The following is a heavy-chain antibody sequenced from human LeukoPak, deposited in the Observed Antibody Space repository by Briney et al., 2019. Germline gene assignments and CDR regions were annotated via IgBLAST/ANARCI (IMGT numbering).Heavy chain of an antibody. V-gene: IGHV3-30*19. CDR2: ISYDGSNK. CDR1: GFTFRTYG. J-gene: IGHJ4*02. D-gene: IGHD6-13*01. CDR3: ARDRKPGYSSTDFDY. Sequence: GGSLRLSCAASGFTFRTYGVHWVRQTPGKGLEWVAVISYDGSNKYYADPVKGRFTISRDNSKNTLYLQMNSLRAEDTAAYYCARDRKPGYSSTDFDYWGQGTLVTVSS.